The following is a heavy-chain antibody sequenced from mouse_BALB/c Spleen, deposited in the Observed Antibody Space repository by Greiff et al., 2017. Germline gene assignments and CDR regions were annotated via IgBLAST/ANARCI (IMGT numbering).Heavy chain of an antibody. J-gene: IGHJ4*01. CDR2: ISSGGSYT. CDR3: AREDIERRGGRYAMDY. V-gene: IGHV5-9-4*01. D-gene: IGHD2-12*01. CDR1: GFTFSSYA. Sequence: EVHLVQSGGGLVKPGGSLKLSCAASGFTFSSYAMSWVRQTPEKRLEWVAEISSGGSYTYYPDTVTGRFTISRDNAKNTLYLEMSSLRSEDTAMYDCAREDIERRGGRYAMDYWGQGTSVTVSS.